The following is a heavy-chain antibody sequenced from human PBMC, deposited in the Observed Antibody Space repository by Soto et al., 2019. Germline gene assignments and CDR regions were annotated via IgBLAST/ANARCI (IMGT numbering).Heavy chain of an antibody. CDR2: IVVGSGNT. Sequence: SVKVSCKASGFTFTSSAVQWVRQARGQRLEWIGWIVVGSGNTNYAQKFQERVTNTRDMSTSTAYMELSSLRSEDTAVYYCAADWSSWELSYYGMDVWGQGTTVTVSS. CDR1: GFTFTSSA. D-gene: IGHD1-26*01. J-gene: IGHJ6*02. CDR3: AADWSSWELSYYGMDV. V-gene: IGHV1-58*01.